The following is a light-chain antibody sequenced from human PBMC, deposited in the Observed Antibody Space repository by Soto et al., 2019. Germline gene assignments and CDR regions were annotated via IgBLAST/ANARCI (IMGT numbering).Light chain of an antibody. CDR1: QSIASN. Sequence: EIVMTQSPATLPVSPGESATLSCRASQSIASNLAWYQQKPGQAPRLLIHSASARATGIPPRFSGSGSGTEFTLTISSLQSEYFAVYYCQQHNHWPSFGQGTNLEIK. J-gene: IGKJ2*01. CDR2: SAS. V-gene: IGKV3-15*01. CDR3: QQHNHWPS.